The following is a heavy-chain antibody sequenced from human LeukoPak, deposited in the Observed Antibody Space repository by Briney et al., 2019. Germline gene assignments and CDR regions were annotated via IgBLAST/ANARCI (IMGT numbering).Heavy chain of an antibody. J-gene: IGHJ6*03. CDR3: ARATLGYYYSMDV. V-gene: IGHV4-59*01. D-gene: IGHD3-16*01. Sequence: SETLSLTCTVAGGSISSYYWSWIRQPPGKGLEWIGYIYYSGSTNYNTSLKSRVTIAVDTSKNQFSLKLSSVAAADTAMYYWARATLGYYYSMDVWGKGTTVTVSS. CDR2: IYYSGST. CDR1: GGSISSYY.